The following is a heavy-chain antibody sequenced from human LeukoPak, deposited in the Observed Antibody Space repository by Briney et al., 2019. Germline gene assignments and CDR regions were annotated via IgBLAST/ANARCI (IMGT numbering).Heavy chain of an antibody. CDR1: GVSISSRNFY. V-gene: IGHV4-39*01. D-gene: IGHD5-18*01. Sequence: KPSETLSLTCTVSGVSISSRNFYWGWIRQPPGKGLEWIGSIYYSGDTYYNPPLKSRATISVDTYTNQVSLKLRSVTAAATAVTYCARLDTAHYGMEVWGQGTTVTVSS. CDR3: ARLDTAHYGMEV. CDR2: IYYSGDT. J-gene: IGHJ6*02.